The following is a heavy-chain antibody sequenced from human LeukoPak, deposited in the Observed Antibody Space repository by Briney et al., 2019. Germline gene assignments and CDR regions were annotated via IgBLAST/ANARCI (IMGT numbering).Heavy chain of an antibody. J-gene: IGHJ4*02. CDR1: GFTFSSYG. CDR3: ARGGSRIQLWLKGPHYY. Sequence: PGGSLRLSCAASGFTFSSYGMHWVRQAPGKGLEYVSAISSNGGSIYYANSVKGRFTISRDNSKNTLYLQMGSLRAEDMAVYYCARGGSRIQLWLKGPHYYWGQGTLVTVSS. D-gene: IGHD5-18*01. V-gene: IGHV3-64*01. CDR2: ISSNGGSI.